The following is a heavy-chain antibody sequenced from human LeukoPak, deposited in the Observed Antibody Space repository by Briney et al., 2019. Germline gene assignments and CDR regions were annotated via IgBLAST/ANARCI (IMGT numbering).Heavy chain of an antibody. D-gene: IGHD3-10*01. J-gene: IGHJ6*03. CDR1: GGSFSGYY. CDR2: INHSGST. V-gene: IGHV4-34*01. Sequence: SETPSLTCAVYGGSFSGYYWSWIRQPPGKGLEWIGEINHSGSTNYNPSLKSRVTISVDTSKNQFSLKLSSVTAADTAVYYCARNFPGSHYYYYYMDVWGKGTTVTVSS. CDR3: ARNFPGSHYYYYYMDV.